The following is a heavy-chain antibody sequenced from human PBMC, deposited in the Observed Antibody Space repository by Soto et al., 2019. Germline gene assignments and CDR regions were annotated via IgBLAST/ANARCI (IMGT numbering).Heavy chain of an antibody. CDR2: IVVGTDKT. Sequence: QRQLVQSGPEVKKPGTSVKVSCKASGFTFTSSAVQWVRQARGQRREWRGWIVVGTDKTNYAQKYQERATITRDMSTSTAYMELRSLRFEDTAVYYCASENYDSSGYSTGFDPWGQGTLVTVSS. CDR3: ASENYDSSGYSTGFDP. CDR1: GFTFTSSA. J-gene: IGHJ5*02. V-gene: IGHV1-58*01. D-gene: IGHD3-22*01.